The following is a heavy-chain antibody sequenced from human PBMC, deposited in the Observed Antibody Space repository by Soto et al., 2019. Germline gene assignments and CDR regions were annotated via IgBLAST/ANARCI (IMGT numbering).Heavy chain of an antibody. D-gene: IGHD3-16*01. CDR2: VYPSDSDV. CDR3: TKGATSPFDS. CDR1: GYRFTSPW. V-gene: IGHV5-51*01. J-gene: IGHJ4*02. Sequence: PVQSLQISCQGAGYRFTSPWIGWVRQMPGKGLEWLGNVYPSDSDVRYSPSFEGRVTISADNSINTAYLHLLNLKAWDTAIYYCTKGATSPFDSRGQGTRLTVSS.